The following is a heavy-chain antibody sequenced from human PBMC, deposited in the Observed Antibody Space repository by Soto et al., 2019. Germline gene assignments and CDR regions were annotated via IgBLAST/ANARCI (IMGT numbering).Heavy chain of an antibody. D-gene: IGHD1-1*01. CDR3: ARGRYGDY. Sequence: QVHLGQSEAEVKKPGASVKVSCKGSGYAFTTYGITWVRQAPGQGLEWMGWISAHNGNTNYAQKLQGRVTVTRDTSTSTAYMELRSLRSDDTAVYYCARGRYGDYWGQGALVTVSS. CDR1: GYAFTTYG. V-gene: IGHV1-18*01. J-gene: IGHJ4*02. CDR2: ISAHNGNT.